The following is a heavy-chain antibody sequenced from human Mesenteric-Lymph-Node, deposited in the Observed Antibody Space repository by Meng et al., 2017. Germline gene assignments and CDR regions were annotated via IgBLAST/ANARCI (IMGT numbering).Heavy chain of an antibody. CDR2: IKEDGSEK. Sequence: GESLKISCAASGFTFDDDAIRWVRQAPGKGLEWVARIKEDGSEKDYVDSVKGRFTISRDNAKNSLYLQLNSLRAEDTAVYYCARGGKMYGYFWGQGTLVTVSS. V-gene: IGHV3-7*01. D-gene: IGHD3-22*01. J-gene: IGHJ4*02. CDR3: ARGGKMYGYF. CDR1: GFTFDDDA.